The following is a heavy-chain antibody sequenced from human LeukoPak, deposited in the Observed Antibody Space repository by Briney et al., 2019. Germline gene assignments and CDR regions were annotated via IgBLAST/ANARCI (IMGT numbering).Heavy chain of an antibody. CDR2: IYYSGST. Sequence: SETLSLTCTVSGGSISSGDYYWSWIRQPPGKGLEWIGYIYYSGSTYYNPSLKSRVTISVDTSKNQFSLKLSSVTAADTAVYYCARGYYYDSSGYPTTHWYFDLWGRGTLVTVSS. V-gene: IGHV4-30-4*01. J-gene: IGHJ2*01. D-gene: IGHD3-22*01. CDR1: GGSISSGDYY. CDR3: ARGYYYDSSGYPTTHWYFDL.